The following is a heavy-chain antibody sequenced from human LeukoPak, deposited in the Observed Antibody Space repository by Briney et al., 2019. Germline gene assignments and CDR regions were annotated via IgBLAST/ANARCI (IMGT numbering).Heavy chain of an antibody. J-gene: IGHJ4*02. V-gene: IGHV3-23*01. CDR1: GFTFSSYA. CDR3: AKDTHYDSSDN. D-gene: IGHD3-22*01. CDR2: ISGSGGST. Sequence: GGSLRLSCAASGFTFSSYAMSWVRQAPGKGLEWLTAISGSGGSTYYADCVKGRFTISRDTSTTKLYLQMNRLRAEDTAVYYCAKDTHYDSSDNGGQGTLATVSS.